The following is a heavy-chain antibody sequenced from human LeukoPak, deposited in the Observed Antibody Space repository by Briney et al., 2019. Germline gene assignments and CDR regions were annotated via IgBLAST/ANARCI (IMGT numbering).Heavy chain of an antibody. J-gene: IGHJ5*02. V-gene: IGHV3-7*05. CDR1: GFTFSSYW. CDR2: IKQDGSEK. CDR3: ARVAAAGQYNWFDP. D-gene: IGHD6-13*01. Sequence: GGSLRLSCVASGFTFSSYWMSWVRQAPGKGLEWVANIKQDGSEKYYVDSVKGRFTISRDNAKNSLYLQMNSLRAEDTAVYYCARVAAAGQYNWFDPWGQGTLVTVSS.